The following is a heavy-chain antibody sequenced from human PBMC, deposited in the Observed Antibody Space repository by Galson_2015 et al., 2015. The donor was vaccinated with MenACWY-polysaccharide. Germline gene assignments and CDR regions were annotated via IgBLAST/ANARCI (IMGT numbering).Heavy chain of an antibody. D-gene: IGHD3-22*01. CDR1: GGSFTNYF. CDR3: ARAWSSGYYSDY. V-gene: IGHV4-34*01. J-gene: IGHJ4*02. Sequence: SETLSLTCAVYGGSFTNYFWTWIRQSPEKGLEWIAEINHAGRTTYNPTLRSRVTVSVDPSKHQFSINLTSVTAADTAVYYCARAWSSGYYSDYWGQGIPVTISS. CDR2: INHAGRT.